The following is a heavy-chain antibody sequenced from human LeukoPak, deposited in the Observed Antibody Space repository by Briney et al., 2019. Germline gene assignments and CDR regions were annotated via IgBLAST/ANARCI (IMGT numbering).Heavy chain of an antibody. Sequence: ASVEVSCKASGGTFISYAISWVRQAPGQGLEWMGWISPNNGNTNYAQKFQDRAIMTTDTSTSTAYMELRSLRLDDTAVYYCARAGGTDYWGQGTLVTVSS. CDR1: GGTFISYA. V-gene: IGHV1-18*01. D-gene: IGHD3-16*01. CDR3: ARAGGTDY. J-gene: IGHJ4*02. CDR2: ISPNNGNT.